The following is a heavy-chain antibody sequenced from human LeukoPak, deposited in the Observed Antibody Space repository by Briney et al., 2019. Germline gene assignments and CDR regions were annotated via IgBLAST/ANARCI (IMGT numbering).Heavy chain of an antibody. J-gene: IGHJ4*02. D-gene: IGHD4-17*01. CDR3: AKDIYGDYGGLDY. V-gene: IGHV3-23*01. CDR1: GFTFSTYA. Sequence: LTGGSLRLSCAASGFTFSTYAMKWVRQAPGKGLEWVSTIINSGGSTYYADSVKGRFTISRDNSKNTLYLQMNSLRAEDTAVYYCAKDIYGDYGGLDYWGQGTLVTVSS. CDR2: IINSGGST.